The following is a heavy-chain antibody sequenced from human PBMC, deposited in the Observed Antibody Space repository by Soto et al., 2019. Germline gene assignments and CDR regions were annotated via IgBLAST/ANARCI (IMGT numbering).Heavy chain of an antibody. D-gene: IGHD3-16*01. J-gene: IGHJ4*02. CDR1: GYTFQNYH. Sequence: QVQLVQSGAEVKEPGASVRVSCKASGYTFQNYHMHWVRQAPGKGLEWMGIIHPSGETTTYAQRFQGRLAMTSDTSMRTAYMELSSLTSEDTAVYYCARDLWGSWTVDYWGQGTLVTVSS. CDR3: ARDLWGSWTVDY. CDR2: IHPSGETT. V-gene: IGHV1-46*02.